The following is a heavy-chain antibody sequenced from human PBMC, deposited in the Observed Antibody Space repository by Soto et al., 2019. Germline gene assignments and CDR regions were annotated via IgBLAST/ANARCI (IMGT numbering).Heavy chain of an antibody. V-gene: IGHV3-74*01. Sequence: GGALRLSCAVAGYTFGNHWMHWVRQAPGKGLEWVSRMNSDGGIINYADSVKGRFTVSRDNAKNTLYLQMNSLRVEDTAIYYFATDGMDVWGPGTLVPVSS. CDR2: MNSDGGII. CDR1: GYTFGNHW. D-gene: IGHD2-8*01. CDR3: ATDGMDV. J-gene: IGHJ4*02.